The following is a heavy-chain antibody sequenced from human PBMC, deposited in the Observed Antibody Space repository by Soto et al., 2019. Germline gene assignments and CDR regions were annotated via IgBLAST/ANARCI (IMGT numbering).Heavy chain of an antibody. V-gene: IGHV1-18*01. CDR1: GYTLTSYG. CDR2: ISAYNGNT. J-gene: IGHJ4*02. CDR3: ARGGSSLWFGESPDY. Sequence: ASVKVSCKASGYTLTSYGISWVRQAPGQGLEWMGWISAYNGNTNYAQKLQGRVTMTTDTSTSTAYMELRSLRSDDTAVYYCARGGSSLWFGESPDYWGQGTLVTVSS. D-gene: IGHD3-10*01.